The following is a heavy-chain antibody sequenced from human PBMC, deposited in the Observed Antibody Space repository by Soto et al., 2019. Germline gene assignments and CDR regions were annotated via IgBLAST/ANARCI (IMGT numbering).Heavy chain of an antibody. CDR1: GFTFGSYW. V-gene: IGHV3-7*01. Sequence: EVQLVESGGGLVQPGGSRRLSCAVSGFTFGSYWMNWVRLIPGKGLERVAYIKPDGSATYYVDSVKGRFTISRDNAKNSLYLQMNSLRVEDTSVYYCAGAGSCGPGCEYYFACWGQGTLVTVSS. CDR2: IKPDGSAT. J-gene: IGHJ4*02. CDR3: AGAGSCGPGCEYYFAC. D-gene: IGHD5-12*01.